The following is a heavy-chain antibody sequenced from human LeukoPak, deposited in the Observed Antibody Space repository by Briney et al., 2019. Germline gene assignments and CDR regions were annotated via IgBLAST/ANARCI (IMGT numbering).Heavy chain of an antibody. CDR2: INHSGST. J-gene: IGHJ4*02. Sequence: ASETLSLTCAVYGGSFSGYYWSWIRQPPGKGLEWIGEINHSGSTNYNPSLKSRVTISVDTSKNQFSLKLSSVTAADTAVYYCARVRGYRTPRGFFDYWGQGTLVTVSS. D-gene: IGHD5-18*01. V-gene: IGHV4-34*01. CDR3: ARVRGYRTPRGFFDY. CDR1: GGSFSGYY.